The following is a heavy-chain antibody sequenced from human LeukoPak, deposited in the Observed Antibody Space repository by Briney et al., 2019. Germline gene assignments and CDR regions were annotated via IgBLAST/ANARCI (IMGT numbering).Heavy chain of an antibody. Sequence: ASVKVSCKASGGTFSSSAISWVRQAPGQGLEWMGGIIPIFGTANYAQKFQGRVTITADESTSTAYMELSSLRSEDTAVYYCAMDLWFGELPASDYWGQGALVTVSS. V-gene: IGHV1-69*13. CDR2: IIPIFGTA. J-gene: IGHJ4*02. D-gene: IGHD3-10*01. CDR3: AMDLWFGELPASDY. CDR1: GGTFSSSA.